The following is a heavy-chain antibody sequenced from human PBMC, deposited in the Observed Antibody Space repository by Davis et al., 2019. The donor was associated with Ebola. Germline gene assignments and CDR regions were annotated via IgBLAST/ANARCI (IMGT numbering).Heavy chain of an antibody. J-gene: IGHJ4*02. CDR2: IYYSGST. D-gene: IGHD2-2*01. CDR3: ARRRGCSSTSCYFAVDY. Sequence: SETLSLTCTVSGGSISSSSYYWGWIRQPPGKGPEWIGSIYYSGSTYYNPSLKSRVTISVDTSKNQFSLKLSSVTAADTAVYYCARRRGCSSTSCYFAVDYWGQGTLVTVSS. CDR1: GGSISSSSYY. V-gene: IGHV4-39*01.